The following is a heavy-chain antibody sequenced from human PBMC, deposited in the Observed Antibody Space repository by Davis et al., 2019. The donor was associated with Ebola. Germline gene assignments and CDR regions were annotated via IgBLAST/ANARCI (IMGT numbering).Heavy chain of an antibody. CDR3: AASSSSNYWYFDL. D-gene: IGHD2-2*01. CDR1: GGSISSYY. CDR2: IYYSGST. J-gene: IGHJ2*01. V-gene: IGHV4-59*01. Sequence: MPSETLSLTCTVSGGSISSYYWSWIRQPPGKGLEWIGYIYYSGSTNYNPSLKSRVTISVDTSKNQSSLKLSSVTAADTAVYYCAASSSSNYWYFDLWGRGTLVTVSS.